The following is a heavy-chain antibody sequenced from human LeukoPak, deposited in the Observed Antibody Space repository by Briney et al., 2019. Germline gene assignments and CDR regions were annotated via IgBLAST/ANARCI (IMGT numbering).Heavy chain of an antibody. V-gene: IGHV3-33*01. Sequence: PGGSLRLSCVASGFSFKDYGIHWVRLAPGRGLEWVAVIWFDGREKYYAESVKGRFTISRDNSKDTVFLQMNNLRAEDTAVYYCAREPVGGYYFDYWGQGTLVTVSS. CDR1: GFSFKDYG. CDR2: IWFDGREK. J-gene: IGHJ4*02. D-gene: IGHD1-26*01. CDR3: AREPVGGYYFDY.